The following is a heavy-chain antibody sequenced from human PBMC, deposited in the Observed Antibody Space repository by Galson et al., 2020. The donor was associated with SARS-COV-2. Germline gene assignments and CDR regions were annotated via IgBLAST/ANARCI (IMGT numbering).Heavy chain of an antibody. D-gene: IGHD1-1*01. CDR3: AREWGTAKRGLFYY. CDR2: IYYNGAT. CDR1: GDSISTYH. V-gene: IGHV4-59*01. Sequence: SATLSLTCSVSGDSISTYHWSWLRQPPGKGLEWIGYIYYNGATDYNPSLESRVTISVDTSENQFSLMLSSVTAADTAVYYCAREWGTAKRGLFYYWGQGTLVTVSS. J-gene: IGHJ4*02.